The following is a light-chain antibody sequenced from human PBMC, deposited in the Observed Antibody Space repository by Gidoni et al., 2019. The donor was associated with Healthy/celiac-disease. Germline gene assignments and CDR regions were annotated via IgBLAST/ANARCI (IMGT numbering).Light chain of an antibody. J-gene: IGLJ2*01. Sequence: QSVLTQPPSVSAAPGQRVTISCTGSSSNIEAGYEVPWYQQLTGTAPKLLIYGNNNRPSGVPDRFSGSKSGTSASLAITGLKAEDEADYYCQSYDSSLSAVVFGGGTKLTVL. V-gene: IGLV1-40*01. CDR1: SSNIEAGYE. CDR3: QSYDSSLSAVV. CDR2: GNN.